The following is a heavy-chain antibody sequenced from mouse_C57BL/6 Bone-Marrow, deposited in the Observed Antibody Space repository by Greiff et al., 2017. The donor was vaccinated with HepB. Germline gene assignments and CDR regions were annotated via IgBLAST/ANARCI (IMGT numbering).Heavy chain of an antibody. Sequence: QVQLKESGAELVKPGASVKLSCKASGYTFTEYTIHWVKQRSGQGLEWIGWFYPGSGSIKYNEKFKDKATLTADKSSSTVYMELSRLTSEDSAVYFCARHEDDEAYYSNFFDYWGQGTTLTVSS. CDR2: FYPGSGSI. J-gene: IGHJ2*01. V-gene: IGHV1-62-2*01. CDR1: GYTFTEYT. D-gene: IGHD2-5*01. CDR3: ARHEDDEAYYSNFFDY.